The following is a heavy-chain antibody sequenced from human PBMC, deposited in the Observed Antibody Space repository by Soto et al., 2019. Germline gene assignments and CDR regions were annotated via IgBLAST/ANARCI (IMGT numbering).Heavy chain of an antibody. CDR3: ARLGRTTVKIFDY. CDR2: IYYSGST. D-gene: IGHD4-17*01. J-gene: IGHJ4*02. CDR1: GGSISSYY. Sequence: PSETLSLTCTVSGGSISSYYWSWIRQPPGKGLEWIGYIYYSGSTNYNPSLKSRVTISVDTSKNQFSLKLSSVTAADTAVYYCARLGRTTVKIFDYWGQGTLVTVS. V-gene: IGHV4-59*01.